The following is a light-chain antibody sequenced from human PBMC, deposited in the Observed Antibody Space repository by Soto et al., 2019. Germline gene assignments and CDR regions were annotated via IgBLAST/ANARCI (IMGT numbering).Light chain of an antibody. J-gene: IGLJ2*01. CDR1: SSDVGGYNY. V-gene: IGLV2-14*03. CDR3: SSYTSSITLV. Sequence: QSALTQPASVSGSPGQSITISCTGTSSDVGGYNYVSWHQQHPGKVPKLMIYDVSHRPSGVSNRFSGSKSGNTASLTISGLQAEDEADYYCSSYTSSITLVFGGGTKVTVL. CDR2: DVS.